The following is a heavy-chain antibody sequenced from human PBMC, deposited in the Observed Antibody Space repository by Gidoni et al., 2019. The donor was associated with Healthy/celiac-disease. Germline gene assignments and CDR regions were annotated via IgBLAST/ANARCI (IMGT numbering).Heavy chain of an antibody. V-gene: IGHV3-66*01. CDR3: AREGGRNYYDSSGYLPKFGYYFDY. CDR2: IYSGGST. D-gene: IGHD3-22*01. Sequence: EVQLVESGGGLVQPGGSLRLSCAASGFTVSANSMSWGRQAPGKGLGWVSIIYSGGSTYYADSVMGRFTISRDNSKNTVYLQMNSLREEDTAVYFCAREGGRNYYDSSGYLPKFGYYFDYWGQGTLVTVPS. CDR1: GFTVSANS. J-gene: IGHJ4*02.